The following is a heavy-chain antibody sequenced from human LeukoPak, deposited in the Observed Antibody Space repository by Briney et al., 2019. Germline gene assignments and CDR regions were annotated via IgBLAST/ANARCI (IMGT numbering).Heavy chain of an antibody. Sequence: PGGSLRLSCTAPGITFSSYAMHWVRQAPGEGLEWVTVISNDGSVKYYADSVKGRFTISRDNSKNTLYLQMNSLRAEDTAVYFCAKVGGSGTSYYYFGMDVWGQGTTVTVSS. CDR2: ISNDGSVK. J-gene: IGHJ6*02. V-gene: IGHV3-30*04. CDR3: AKVGGSGTSYYYFGMDV. D-gene: IGHD3-10*01. CDR1: GITFSSYA.